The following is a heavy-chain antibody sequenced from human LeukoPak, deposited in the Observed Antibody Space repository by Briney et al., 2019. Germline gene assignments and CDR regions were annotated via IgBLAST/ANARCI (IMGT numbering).Heavy chain of an antibody. J-gene: IGHJ4*02. Sequence: ASVKVSCKASGYTFTSYYMHWVRQAPGQGLEWMGIINPSGGSTSYAQKFQGRVTMTRDTSTSTVYMELSSLRSEDTAVYYCARDTPGLWFGESYTYYFDYWGQGTLVTVSS. CDR1: GYTFTSYY. CDR3: ARDTPGLWFGESYTYYFDY. CDR2: INPSGGST. V-gene: IGHV1-46*01. D-gene: IGHD3-10*01.